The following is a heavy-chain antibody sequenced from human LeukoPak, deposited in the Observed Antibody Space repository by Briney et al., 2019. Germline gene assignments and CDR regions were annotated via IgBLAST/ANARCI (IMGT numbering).Heavy chain of an antibody. J-gene: IGHJ3*02. CDR1: GGTFSSYT. Sequence: GASVKVSCKASGGTFSSYTISWVRQAPGQGLEWMGRIIPILGIANYAHKFQGRVTITADKSTSTAYMELTSLRSEDTAVYYCARDMWSQNYFWSGYDAFDIWGQGTMVTVSS. D-gene: IGHD3-3*01. CDR2: IIPILGIA. V-gene: IGHV1-69*04. CDR3: ARDMWSQNYFWSGYDAFDI.